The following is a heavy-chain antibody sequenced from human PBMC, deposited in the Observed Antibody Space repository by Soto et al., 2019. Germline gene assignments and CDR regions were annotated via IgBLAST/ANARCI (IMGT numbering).Heavy chain of an antibody. CDR2: IYPGDSDA. V-gene: IGHV5-51*01. CDR3: ARQWDYTVLTGYSYCFDY. D-gene: IGHD3-9*01. J-gene: IGHJ4*02. Sequence: GESLKISCKTSGYGFTSYWIGWVRQMPGKGLEWVGIIYPGDSDARYGPSFKGQVTMSVDRSSKTAYLQWNSLKASDTAMYYCARQWDYTVLTGYSYCFDYWGQGTQVTVSS. CDR1: GYGFTSYW.